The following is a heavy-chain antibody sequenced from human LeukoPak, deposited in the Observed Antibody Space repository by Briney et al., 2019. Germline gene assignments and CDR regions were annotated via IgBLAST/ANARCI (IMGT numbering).Heavy chain of an antibody. V-gene: IGHV1-2*04. Sequence: ASVKVSCKASGYTFIGYYMHWVRQAPGQGLEWMGWINPNSGGTNYAQKFQGWVTMTRDTSISTAYMELSRLRSDDTAVYYCAREVGYCSSTSCRYYGMDVWGQGTTVTVSS. CDR1: GYTFIGYY. J-gene: IGHJ6*02. CDR3: AREVGYCSSTSCRYYGMDV. CDR2: INPNSGGT. D-gene: IGHD2-2*03.